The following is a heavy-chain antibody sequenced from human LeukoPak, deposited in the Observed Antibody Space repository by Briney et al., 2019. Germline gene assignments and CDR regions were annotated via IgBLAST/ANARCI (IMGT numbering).Heavy chain of an antibody. CDR1: GFTFSSYA. V-gene: IGHV3-30-3*01. CDR2: ISYDGGNK. Sequence: PGGSLRLSCAASGFTFSSYAMHWVRQAPGKGLEWVAVISYDGGNKYYADSVKGRFTISRDNSKNTLYLQMNSLRAEDTAVYYCARRREYQLLYAAAAGRRTYYYYGMDVWGQGTTVTVSS. J-gene: IGHJ6*02. CDR3: ARRREYQLLYAAAAGRRTYYYYGMDV. D-gene: IGHD2-2*02.